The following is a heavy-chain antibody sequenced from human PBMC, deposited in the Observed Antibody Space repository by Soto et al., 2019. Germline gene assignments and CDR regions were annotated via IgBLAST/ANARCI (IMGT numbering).Heavy chain of an antibody. CDR3: ACSPRLWFGRGTF. V-gene: IGHV4-39*01. Sequence: QLQLQESGPGLVKPSETLSLTCTVSGGSISSSSYYWGWIRQPPGKGLEWIGSIYYSGSTYYNPSLKSRVTISVDTSKNQFSLKLSSVTAADTAVYYCACSPRLWFGRGTFWGQGTLVTVSS. D-gene: IGHD3-10*01. CDR2: IYYSGST. J-gene: IGHJ4*02. CDR1: GGSISSSSYY.